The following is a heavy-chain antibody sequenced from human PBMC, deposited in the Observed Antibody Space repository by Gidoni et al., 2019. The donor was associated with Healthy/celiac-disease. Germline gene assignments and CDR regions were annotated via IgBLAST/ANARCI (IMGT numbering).Heavy chain of an antibody. CDR2: IYYSGST. J-gene: IGHJ4*02. CDR1: GGSISSSSYY. Sequence: QLQLQESGPGLVKPSETLSLTCTVSGGSISSSSYYWGWIRQPPGKGLEWIGSIYYSGSTYYNPSLKSRVTISVDTSKNQFSLKLSSVTAADTAVYYCARTSHYYGSGSYYSTRAFHYFDYWGQGTLVTVSS. V-gene: IGHV4-39*07. CDR3: ARTSHYYGSGSYYSTRAFHYFDY. D-gene: IGHD3-10*01.